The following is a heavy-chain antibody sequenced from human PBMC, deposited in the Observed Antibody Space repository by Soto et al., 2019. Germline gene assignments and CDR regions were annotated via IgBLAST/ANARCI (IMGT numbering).Heavy chain of an antibody. Sequence: SVKVSCKASGGTFSSYAISWVRQAPGQGLEWMGGIIPIFGTANYAQKFQGRVTITADEPTSTAYMELSSLRSEDTAVYYCARGDYYDSSGYPHAFDIWGQGTMVTVSS. V-gene: IGHV1-69*13. CDR2: IIPIFGTA. CDR1: GGTFSSYA. CDR3: ARGDYYDSSGYPHAFDI. D-gene: IGHD3-22*01. J-gene: IGHJ3*02.